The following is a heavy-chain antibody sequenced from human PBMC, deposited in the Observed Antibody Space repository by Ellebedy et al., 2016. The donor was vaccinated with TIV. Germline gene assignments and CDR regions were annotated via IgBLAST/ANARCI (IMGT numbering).Heavy chain of an antibody. Sequence: ASVKVSXXASGYTFTSYGISWVRQAPGQGLEWMGWISAYNGNTNYAQKLQGRVTMTTDTSTSTAYMELSSLRSEDTAVYYCARDPNGGTRRNDAFDIWGQGTMVTVSS. CDR1: GYTFTSYG. D-gene: IGHD4-23*01. V-gene: IGHV1-18*01. CDR3: ARDPNGGTRRNDAFDI. CDR2: ISAYNGNT. J-gene: IGHJ3*02.